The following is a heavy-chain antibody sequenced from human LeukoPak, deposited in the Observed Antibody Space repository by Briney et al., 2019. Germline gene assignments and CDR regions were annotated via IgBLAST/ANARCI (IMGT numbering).Heavy chain of an antibody. V-gene: IGHV1-69*01. Sequence: SVKVSCKASGGTFSSYAISWVRRAPGQGLEWMGGIIPIFGTANYAQKFQGRVTITADESTSTAYMELSSLRSEDTAVYYCARSPVSPGVVIAMDNFDYWGQGTLVTVSS. D-gene: IGHD2-21*01. CDR3: ARSPVSPGVVIAMDNFDY. CDR2: IIPIFGTA. CDR1: GGTFSSYA. J-gene: IGHJ4*02.